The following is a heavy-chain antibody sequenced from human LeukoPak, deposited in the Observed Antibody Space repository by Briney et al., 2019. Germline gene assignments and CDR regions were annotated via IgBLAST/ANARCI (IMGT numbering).Heavy chain of an antibody. D-gene: IGHD3-10*01. Sequence: ESLKISCQASGYTFTSYWIGWGRQMPGKGLECMGIIYPDDSDTTYSPSFQGQVTISADKSFSTVYLQWSSLKASDTAIYYCARLGGDTYYFGSASYPNWYFDLWGRGTLVTVSS. J-gene: IGHJ2*01. CDR1: GYTFTSYW. CDR2: IYPDDSDT. CDR3: ARLGGDTYYFGSASYPNWYFDL. V-gene: IGHV5-51*01.